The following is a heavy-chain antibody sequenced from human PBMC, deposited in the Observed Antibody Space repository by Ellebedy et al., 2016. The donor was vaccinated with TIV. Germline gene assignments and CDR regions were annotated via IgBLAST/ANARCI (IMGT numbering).Heavy chain of an antibody. CDR3: AKNPYSSGYDPYFAH. Sequence: GGSLRLSCAVSGFKFSSFAMSWVRQAPGKGLEWVAVVTGSGGATYYADSVKGRFTISRDNSKNTLSLQMNSLRVEDAAIYYCAKNPYSSGYDPYFAHWGQGTLVAVSS. CDR1: GFKFSSFA. V-gene: IGHV3-23*01. D-gene: IGHD5-12*01. CDR2: VTGSGGAT. J-gene: IGHJ4*02.